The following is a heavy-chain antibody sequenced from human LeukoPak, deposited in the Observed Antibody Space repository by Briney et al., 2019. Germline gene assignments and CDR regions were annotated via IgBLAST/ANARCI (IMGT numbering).Heavy chain of an antibody. CDR2: ISSSSSTI. Sequence: HPGGSLRLSCAASGFTFSSYSMNWVRQAPGKGLEWVSYISSSSSTIYYADSVKGRFTISRDNAKNSLYLQMNSLRAEDTAVYYCARNLPAADYWGQGTLVTVSS. V-gene: IGHV3-48*04. CDR1: GFTFSSYS. D-gene: IGHD2-2*01. CDR3: ARNLPAADY. J-gene: IGHJ4*02.